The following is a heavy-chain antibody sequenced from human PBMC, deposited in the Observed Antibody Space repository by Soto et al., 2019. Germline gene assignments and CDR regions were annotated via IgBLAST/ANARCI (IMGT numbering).Heavy chain of an antibody. J-gene: IGHJ6*02. CDR1: GGTFSRHA. Sequence: VQLVQSGAEVRKPGSSVKVSCKASGGTFSRHAISWVRQAPGQGLEWMGGIIPIFGTANHAQKFQGRVTIIADESTSTVYMELSSLRSEDTAMYYCASWLVAAAQGRSGWHGSWHGMDVWGQGTTVTVSS. V-gene: IGHV1-69*01. D-gene: IGHD6-19*01. CDR2: IIPIFGTA. CDR3: ASWLVAAAQGRSGWHGSWHGMDV.